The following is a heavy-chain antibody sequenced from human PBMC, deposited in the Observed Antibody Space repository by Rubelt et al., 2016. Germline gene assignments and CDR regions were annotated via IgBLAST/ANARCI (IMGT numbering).Heavy chain of an antibody. CDR2: FDVEDGET. CDR3: STADSSSWYDATDT. Sequence: QVQLVQSGAVLKKTGASVKVSCKVSGDTLSVFSIHWVRQAPGKGLEWMGGFDVEDGETVYAQNFQGRLIMTEDTSTDTAYMELSRLTSADTAVYYCSTADSSSWYDATDTWGQGTMVTVSS. CDR1: GDTLSVFS. D-gene: IGHD6-13*01. V-gene: IGHV1-24*01. J-gene: IGHJ3*02.